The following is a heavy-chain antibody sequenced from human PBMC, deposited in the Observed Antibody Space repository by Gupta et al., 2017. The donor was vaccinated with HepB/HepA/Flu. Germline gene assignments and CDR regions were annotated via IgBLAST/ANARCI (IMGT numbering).Heavy chain of an antibody. CDR3: AKDYYDILTGYYYYGMDV. D-gene: IGHD3-9*01. Sequence: QVQLVESGGGVVQPGRSLRLSCAASGFTFSSYGMHWVRQAPGKGLEWVAVISYDGSNKYYADSVKGRFTISRDNSKNTLYLQMNSLRAEDTAVYYCAKDYYDILTGYYYYGMDVWGQGTTVTGSS. V-gene: IGHV3-30*18. CDR1: GFTFSSYG. CDR2: ISYDGSNK. J-gene: IGHJ6*02.